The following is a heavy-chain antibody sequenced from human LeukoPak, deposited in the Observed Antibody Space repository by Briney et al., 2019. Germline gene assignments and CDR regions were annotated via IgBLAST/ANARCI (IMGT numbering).Heavy chain of an antibody. V-gene: IGHV1-2*02. CDR3: AREGDVVADVNWFDP. D-gene: IGHD2-2*01. CDR2: INPNSGAT. J-gene: IGHJ5*02. CDR1: GYTFTDYY. Sequence: GASVKVSCKASGYTFTDYYIHWVRQAPGQGPEWMGWINPNSGATKYAQKFQGRVTMTRDTSINTAYMDLSRLRSDDTAVYYCAREGDVVADVNWFDPWGQGTLVTVSS.